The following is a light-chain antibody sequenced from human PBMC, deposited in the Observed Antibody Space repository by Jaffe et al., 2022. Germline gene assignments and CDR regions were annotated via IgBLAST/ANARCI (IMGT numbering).Light chain of an antibody. J-gene: IGLJ2*01. Sequence: QSALTQPPSASGSPGQSVTISCTGTSSDVGGYRYVSWYQQHSGKAPKLMIYEVSKRPSGVPDRFSGSKSGNTASLTVSGLQTEDEADYYCSSYAGDIHVLFGGGTRLTVL. CDR2: EVS. CDR3: SSYAGDIHVL. CDR1: SSDVGGYRY. V-gene: IGLV2-8*01.